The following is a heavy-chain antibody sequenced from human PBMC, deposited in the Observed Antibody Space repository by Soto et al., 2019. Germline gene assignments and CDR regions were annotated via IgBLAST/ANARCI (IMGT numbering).Heavy chain of an antibody. V-gene: IGHV4-34*01. CDR1: GGSFSGYY. CDR2: INHSGST. J-gene: IGHJ4*02. D-gene: IGHD3-3*01. CDR3: ARGPRIWSGYYLSSKQGGAGYFDY. Sequence: QVQLQHWGAGLLKPSETLSLTCAVYGGSFSGYYWSWIRQPPGKGLEWIGEINHSGSTNYNPSLKSRVTISVDTSKNQFSLKLSSVTAADTAVYYCARGPRIWSGYYLSSKQGGAGYFDYWGQGTLVTVSS.